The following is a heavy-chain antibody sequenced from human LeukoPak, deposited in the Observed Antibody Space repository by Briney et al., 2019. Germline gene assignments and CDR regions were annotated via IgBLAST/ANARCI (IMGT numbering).Heavy chain of an antibody. V-gene: IGHV3-30*18. J-gene: IGHJ3*02. CDR2: LSYDGSNK. Sequence: PGGSLRLSCAASGFTFSSYGMHWVSQAPGKGLEWVTALSYDGSNKYYADSVKGRFTISRDNSKNTLYLQMNSLRAEDTAVYYSAKRGDSSGYAFDIWGQGTMVTVSS. D-gene: IGHD3-22*01. CDR3: AKRGDSSGYAFDI. CDR1: GFTFSSYG.